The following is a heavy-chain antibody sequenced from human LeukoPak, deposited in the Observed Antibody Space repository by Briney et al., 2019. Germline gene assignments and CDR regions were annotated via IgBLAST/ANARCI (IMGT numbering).Heavy chain of an antibody. CDR3: AKVISVATGKYYFDY. J-gene: IGHJ4*02. D-gene: IGHD5-12*01. Sequence: GSVKVSCKASGYTFTSYGISWVRQAPGQGLEWMGWISIYNGKTNYAQKFRGRVTMTTDTSTSTAFMELRSLRSDDTAVYYCAKVISVATGKYYFDYWGQGTLVTVSS. CDR1: GYTFTSYG. V-gene: IGHV1-18*01. CDR2: ISIYNGKT.